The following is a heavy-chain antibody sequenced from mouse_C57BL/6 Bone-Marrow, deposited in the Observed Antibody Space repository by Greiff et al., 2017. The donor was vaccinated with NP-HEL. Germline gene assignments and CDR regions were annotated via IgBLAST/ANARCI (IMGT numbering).Heavy chain of an antibody. V-gene: IGHV1-5*01. CDR2: IYPGNSDT. CDR3: TRSDYGDYFDY. Sequence: EVKVEESGTVLARPGASVKMSCKTSGYTFTSYWMHWVKQRPGQGLEWIGAIYPGNSDTSYNQKFKGKAKLTAVTSASTAYMELSSLTDDDSAVYYCTRSDYGDYFDYWGQGTTLTVSS. D-gene: IGHD2-4*01. J-gene: IGHJ2*01. CDR1: GYTFTSYW.